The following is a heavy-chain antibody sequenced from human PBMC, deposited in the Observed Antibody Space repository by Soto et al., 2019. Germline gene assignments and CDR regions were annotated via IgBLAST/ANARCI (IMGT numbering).Heavy chain of an antibody. CDR2: IYYSGSP. Sequence: SSETLSLTCTVSGGSISSSSYYWGWIRQPPGKGLEWIGYIYYSGSPYYNPSLKSRVTISVDTSKNQFSLKLSSVTAADTAVYYCAVPAASVAGASGSYYYYGMDVWGQGTTVTVSS. V-gene: IGHV4-39*01. J-gene: IGHJ6*02. D-gene: IGHD6-19*01. CDR3: AVPAASVAGASGSYYYYGMDV. CDR1: GGSISSSSYY.